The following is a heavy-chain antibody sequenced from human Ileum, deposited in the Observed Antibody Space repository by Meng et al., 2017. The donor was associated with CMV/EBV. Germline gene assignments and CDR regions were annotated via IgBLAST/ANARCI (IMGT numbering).Heavy chain of an antibody. D-gene: IGHD5/OR15-5a*01. CDR1: AFTFSSYW. J-gene: IGHJ4*02. V-gene: IGHV3-7*03. CDR2: INRDASEI. CDR3: VRSPLSVARDFYFDH. Sequence: GGSLRLSCAASAFTFSSYWMTWVRQAPGKGLKWVASINRDASEIHYLDSVKGRFTVSRDNNRNTVSLQMKRVTSDDTGLYYCVRSPLSVARDFYFDHWGQGAQVTVSS.